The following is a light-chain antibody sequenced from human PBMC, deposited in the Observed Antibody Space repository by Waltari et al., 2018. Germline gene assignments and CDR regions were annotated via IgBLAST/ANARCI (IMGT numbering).Light chain of an antibody. J-gene: IGKJ1*01. CDR2: KAS. CDR3: QQYQSPPWT. V-gene: IGKV1-5*03. CDR1: QSIGSW. Sequence: DIQMTQSPSTLSASVGDRVTITCRASQSIGSWLAWYHHKPGEAPKVLIYKASILESGVPSRFSGSGSGTEFTLTISSLQPDDFATYYCQQYQSPPWTFGQGTNVEIK.